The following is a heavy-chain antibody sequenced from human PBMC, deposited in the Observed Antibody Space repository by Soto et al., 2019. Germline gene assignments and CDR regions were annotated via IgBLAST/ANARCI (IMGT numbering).Heavy chain of an antibody. CDR1: GGSISSYY. V-gene: IGHV4-59*01. CDR2: IYYSGST. D-gene: IGHD2-15*01. J-gene: IGHJ6*02. Sequence: SETPSLTCTVSGGSISSYYWSWIRQPPGKGLEWIGYIYYSGSTNYNPSLKSRVTISVDTSKNQFSLKLSSVTAADTAVYYCARVSVVAAAPYYYYGMDVWGQGTTVT. CDR3: ARVSVVAAAPYYYYGMDV.